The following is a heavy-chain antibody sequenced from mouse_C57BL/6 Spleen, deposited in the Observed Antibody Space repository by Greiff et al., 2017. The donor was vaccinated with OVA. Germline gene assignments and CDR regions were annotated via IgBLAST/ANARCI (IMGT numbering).Heavy chain of an antibody. D-gene: IGHD1-1*01. CDR2: IDPSDSYT. V-gene: IGHV1-69*01. J-gene: IGHJ2*01. CDR3: ARHGSSRNY. Sequence: QVQLQQPGAELVMPGASVKLSCKASGYTFTSYWMHWVKQRPGQGLEWIGEIDPSDSYTNYNQKFKGKSTLTVDKSSSPAYMQLSSLTSEDSAVYYCARHGSSRNYWGQGTTLTVSS. CDR1: GYTFTSYW.